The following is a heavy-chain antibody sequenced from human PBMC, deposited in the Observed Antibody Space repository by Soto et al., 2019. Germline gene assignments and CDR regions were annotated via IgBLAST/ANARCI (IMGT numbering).Heavy chain of an antibody. CDR1: GGSLSSYY. D-gene: IGHD1-26*01. CDR2: IYYGGST. Sequence: PSETLSLTCTVSGGSLSSYYWSWIRQPPGKGLEWIGYIYYGGSTNYNPSLKSRVTISVDTSKNQFSLKLSSVTAADTAVYYCARNRGSYYDWFDPWGQGTLVTVSS. CDR3: ARNRGSYYDWFDP. V-gene: IGHV4-59*01. J-gene: IGHJ5*02.